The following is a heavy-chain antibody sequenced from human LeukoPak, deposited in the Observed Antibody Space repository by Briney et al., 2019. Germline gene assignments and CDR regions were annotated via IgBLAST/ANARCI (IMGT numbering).Heavy chain of an antibody. CDR3: ARGVGSGWSEHIDY. Sequence: SETLSLTCTFSGGSISDYYWSWIRQPAGKGLEWIGRIYTSGSTNYNPSLKSRATMSVDTSKNQFSLKLSSVTAADTAVYYCARGVGSGWSEHIDYWGQGTLVTVSS. CDR2: IYTSGST. V-gene: IGHV4-4*07. J-gene: IGHJ4*02. D-gene: IGHD6-19*01. CDR1: GGSISDYY.